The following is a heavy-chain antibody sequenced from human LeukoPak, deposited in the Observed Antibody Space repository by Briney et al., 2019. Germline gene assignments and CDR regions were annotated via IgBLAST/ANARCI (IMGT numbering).Heavy chain of an antibody. D-gene: IGHD5-12*01. V-gene: IGHV4-39*07. CDR2: INHSGST. CDR3: ARRHDRDGYNYPFYY. CDR1: GGSISSGGYY. Sequence: SETLSLTCTVSGGSISSGGYYWSWIRQPPGKGLEWIGEINHSGSTNYNPSLKSRVTISVDTSKNQFSLKLSSVTAADTAVYYCARRHDRDGYNYPFYYWGQGTLVTVSS. J-gene: IGHJ4*02.